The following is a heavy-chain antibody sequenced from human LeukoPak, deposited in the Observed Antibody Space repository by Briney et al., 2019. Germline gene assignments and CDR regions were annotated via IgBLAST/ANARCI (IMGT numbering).Heavy chain of an antibody. CDR1: GFTVSSNY. V-gene: IGHV3-66*01. D-gene: IGHD3-22*01. Sequence: GGSLRLSCAASGFTVSSNYMSWVRQAPGKGLEWVSVIYSGGSTYYADSVKGRFTISRDNSKNTVYLQMDSLTLEDMAVYYCAREGHSSGYCGAFDVWGRGTMVTVSS. CDR3: AREGHSSGYCGAFDV. J-gene: IGHJ3*01. CDR2: IYSGGST.